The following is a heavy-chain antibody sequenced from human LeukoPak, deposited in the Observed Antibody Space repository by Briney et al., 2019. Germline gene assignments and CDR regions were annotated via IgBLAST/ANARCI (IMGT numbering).Heavy chain of an antibody. J-gene: IGHJ4*02. D-gene: IGHD3-10*01. V-gene: IGHV3-30*03. CDR3: ARDRLVYYGSGDGYFDY. CDR2: ISYDGSNK. Sequence: GGSLRLSCAASGFTFSSYGMHWVRQAPGKGLEWVAVISYDGSNKYYADSVKGRFTISRDNSKNTLYLQMNSLRAEDTAVYYCARDRLVYYGSGDGYFDYWGQGTLVTVSS. CDR1: GFTFSSYG.